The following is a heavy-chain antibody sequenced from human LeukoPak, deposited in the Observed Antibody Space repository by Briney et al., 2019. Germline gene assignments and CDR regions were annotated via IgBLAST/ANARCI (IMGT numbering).Heavy chain of an antibody. J-gene: IGHJ4*02. CDR1: GGSFSGYY. CDR2: INHSGST. V-gene: IGHV4-34*01. CDR3: ARGYGDYERRIDY. D-gene: IGHD4-17*01. Sequence: SETLSLTCAVYGGSFSGYYWSWIRQPPGKGLEWIGEINHSGSTNYNPSLKSRVTISVDTSKNQFSLKLSSVTAADTAVYYCARGYGDYERRIDYWGQGTLVTVSS.